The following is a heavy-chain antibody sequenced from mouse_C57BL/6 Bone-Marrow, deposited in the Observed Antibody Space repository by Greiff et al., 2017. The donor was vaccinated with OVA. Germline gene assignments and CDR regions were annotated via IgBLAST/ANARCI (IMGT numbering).Heavy chain of an antibody. CDR2: ISYDGSN. D-gene: IGHD1-1*01. J-gene: IGHJ1*03. Sequence: ESGPGLVKPSQSLSLTCSVTGYSITSGYYWNWIRQFPGNKLEWMGYISYDGSNNYNSSLKNRISITRDTSKNQFFLKLNSVTTEDTATYYCARDPFYYYGSSHWYFDVWGTGTTVTVSS. CDR1: GYSITSGYY. CDR3: ARDPFYYYGSSHWYFDV. V-gene: IGHV3-6*01.